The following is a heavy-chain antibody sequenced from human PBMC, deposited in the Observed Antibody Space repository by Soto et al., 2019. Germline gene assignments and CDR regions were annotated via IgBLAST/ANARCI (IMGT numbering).Heavy chain of an antibody. J-gene: IGHJ6*02. Sequence: ALVKVSCKASGYTFTSYGISWVRQAPGQGLEWMGWISAYNGNTNYAQKLQGRVTMTTDTSTSTAYMELRSLRSDDTAVYYCARDSVGLGYCSGGSCSGGYYGMDVWGQGTTVTVSS. CDR3: ARDSVGLGYCSGGSCSGGYYGMDV. CDR2: ISAYNGNT. D-gene: IGHD2-15*01. V-gene: IGHV1-18*01. CDR1: GYTFTSYG.